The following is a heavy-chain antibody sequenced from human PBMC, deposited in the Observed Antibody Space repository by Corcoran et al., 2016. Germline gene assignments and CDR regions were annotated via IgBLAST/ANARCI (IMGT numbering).Heavy chain of an antibody. J-gene: IGHJ6*02. CDR1: GYTFTSYY. CDR3: ARGTITTRHYYYYNRMDV. CDR2: INSSGGST. V-gene: IGHV1-46*01. D-gene: IGHD1-1*01. Sequence: QVQLVQSGAEVQKPGASVKVSCTASGYTFTSYYMHWVRRAPGQGLEWMGIINSSGGSTYYAQTFQGRVTMTRDTSTSTVSMELSSLRPEDTAMYYCARGTITTRHYYYYNRMDVWGQGTLVTVSS.